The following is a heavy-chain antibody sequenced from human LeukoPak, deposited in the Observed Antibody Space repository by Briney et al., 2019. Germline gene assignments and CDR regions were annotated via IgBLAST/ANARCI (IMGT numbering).Heavy chain of an antibody. D-gene: IGHD2-15*01. CDR3: ARDGVASSDF. CDR1: GFTFKYYG. V-gene: IGHV3-30*02. Sequence: GGSLRLSCAASGFTFKYYGMHWVRQAPGKGLERVAFIRSDGTHECYEDSVKGRFTISRDNSRNTLDLQMSGLRPEDTAMYFCARDGVASSDFWGQGTLVTVSS. J-gene: IGHJ4*02. CDR2: IRSDGTHE.